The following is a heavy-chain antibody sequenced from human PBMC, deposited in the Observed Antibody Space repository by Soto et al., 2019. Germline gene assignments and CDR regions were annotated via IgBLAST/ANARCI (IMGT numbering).Heavy chain of an antibody. Sequence: SETLSLTCAVYGGSFSGYYWSWIRQPPGKGLEWIGEINHSGSTNYNPSLKSRVTISVDTSKNQFSLKLSSVTAADTAVYYCARFVAAAGTLGVWRQGTLVTVSS. CDR2: INHSGST. D-gene: IGHD6-13*01. CDR1: GGSFSGYY. V-gene: IGHV4-34*01. CDR3: ARFVAAAGTLGV. J-gene: IGHJ4*02.